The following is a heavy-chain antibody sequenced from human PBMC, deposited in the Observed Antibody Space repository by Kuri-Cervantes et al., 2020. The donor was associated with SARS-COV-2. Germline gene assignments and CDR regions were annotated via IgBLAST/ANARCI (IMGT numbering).Heavy chain of an antibody. CDR1: GYSFPSYW. CDR2: IYPGDSDT. J-gene: IGHJ6*02. D-gene: IGHD2-15*01. CDR3: ARLPPNCSGGSCYDGYYYYGMDV. Sequence: GESLKIPCKGSGYSFPSYWIGWVRQMPGKGLEWMGIIYPGDSDTRYSPSFQGQVTISAAKSISTAYLQWSSLKASDTAMYYCARLPPNCSGGSCYDGYYYYGMDVWGQGTTVTVSS. V-gene: IGHV5-51*01.